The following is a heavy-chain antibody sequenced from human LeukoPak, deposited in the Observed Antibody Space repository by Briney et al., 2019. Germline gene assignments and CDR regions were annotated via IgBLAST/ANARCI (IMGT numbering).Heavy chain of an antibody. J-gene: IGHJ4*02. Sequence: GGSLRLSCAASGFTFSTYGMHWVRQAPGKGLEWVAVVSYDESSIYYADSVKGRFTISRDNSKDTVFLHMNSLRSDDTAVYYCTKAQLPRHEPGNFYFDYWGQGILVTISS. V-gene: IGHV3-30*18. D-gene: IGHD1-14*01. CDR2: VSYDESSI. CDR1: GFTFSTYG. CDR3: TKAQLPRHEPGNFYFDY.